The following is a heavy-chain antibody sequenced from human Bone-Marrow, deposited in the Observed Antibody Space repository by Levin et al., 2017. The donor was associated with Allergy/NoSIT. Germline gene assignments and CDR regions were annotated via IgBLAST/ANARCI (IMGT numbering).Heavy chain of an antibody. CDR3: ARATSAAGPDF. V-gene: IGHV1-2*06. D-gene: IGHD6-13*01. J-gene: IGHJ4*02. CDR2: SDPDSGDT. CDR1: GYTFTGLF. Sequence: GGSLRLSCQTSGYTFTGLFIHWLRQAPGQRLEREGRSDPDSGDTVYAQTFQGRGAVTRDTSTSTPYMEHMSLRADDTAVFSCARATSAAGPDFWGQGTRVTVS.